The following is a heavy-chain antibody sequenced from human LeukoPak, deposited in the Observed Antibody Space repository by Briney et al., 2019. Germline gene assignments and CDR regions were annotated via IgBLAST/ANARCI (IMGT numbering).Heavy chain of an antibody. CDR3: ARGRDYYGSGSYFYGMDV. CDR2: MNPNSGNT. J-gene: IGHJ6*02. CDR1: GYTFTSYD. D-gene: IGHD3-10*01. V-gene: IGHV1-8*01. Sequence: ASVKVSCKASGYTFTSYDINWVRQATGQGLEWMGWMNPNSGNTGYAQKFQGRVTMTRNTSISTAYMELSSLRSEDTAVYYCARGRDYYGSGSYFYGMDVWGQGTTVTVSS.